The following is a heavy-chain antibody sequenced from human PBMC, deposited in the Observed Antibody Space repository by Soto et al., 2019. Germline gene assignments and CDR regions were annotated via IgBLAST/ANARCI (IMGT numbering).Heavy chain of an antibody. CDR2: IYYSGT. V-gene: IGHV4-59*08. D-gene: IGHD1-26*01. CDR1: GGSISSYY. CDR3: ARRSGSYDAFDI. J-gene: IGHJ3*02. Sequence: SETLSLTCSVSGGSISSYYWSWIRQPPGKGLEWIAYIYYSGTSYNPSLKSRVTISVDTSKNQFSLKLSSMTAADTAVYYCARRSGSYDAFDIWGQGTMVTVSS.